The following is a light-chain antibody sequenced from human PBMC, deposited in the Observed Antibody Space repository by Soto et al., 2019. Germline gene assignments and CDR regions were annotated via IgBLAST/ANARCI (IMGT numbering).Light chain of an antibody. V-gene: IGLV2-14*01. CDR2: EVS. CDR3: SSYTRSSTYV. J-gene: IGLJ1*01. Sequence: QSALTQPASVSGSPGQSITIAFTGTSIDVGDYNYVSWYQQHPGKAPKLMIYEVSNRPSGVSNRFSGSKSGNTASLAISGLQAEDEADYYCSSYTRSSTYVFGTGTKVNVL. CDR1: SIDVGDYNY.